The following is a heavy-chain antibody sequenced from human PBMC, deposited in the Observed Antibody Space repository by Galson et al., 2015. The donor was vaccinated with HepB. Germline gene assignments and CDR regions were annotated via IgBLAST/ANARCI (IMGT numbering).Heavy chain of an antibody. CDR1: GFTFSRST. V-gene: IGHV3-48*02. CDR3: ARVRFVAARYWYFDL. D-gene: IGHD3-10*01. Sequence: SLRLSCAASGFTFSRSTMNWVRQAPGKGLEWISYISTTGTTIYYADSVKGRFTISRDTSLYLQMNSLRDEDSAVYYCARVRFVAARYWYFDLWGWGTLVTVSS. J-gene: IGHJ2*01. CDR2: ISTTGTTI.